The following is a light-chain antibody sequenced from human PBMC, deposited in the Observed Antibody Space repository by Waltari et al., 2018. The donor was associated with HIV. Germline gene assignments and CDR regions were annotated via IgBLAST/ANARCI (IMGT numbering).Light chain of an antibody. Sequence: QSVLTQSPSASGTPGQRVTISCSGSSSNIGSNYVYWYQQLPGTAPKLLLYRNNQRPSGVPDRFSGSKTGTSASLASSGLRSEDEAHYYCATWTDSLSGVVFGGGTKLRVL. CDR1: SSNIGSNY. CDR2: RNN. V-gene: IGLV1-47*01. J-gene: IGLJ2*01. CDR3: ATWTDSLSGVV.